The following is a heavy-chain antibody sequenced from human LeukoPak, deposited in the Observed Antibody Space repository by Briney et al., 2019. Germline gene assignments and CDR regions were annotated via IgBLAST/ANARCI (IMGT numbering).Heavy chain of an antibody. CDR2: INPSSGDT. Sequence: GASVKVSCKASGYTFTGYYMHWVRQAPGQGLEWMGWINPSSGDTNSAQKFQGRVTMTRDTSISTAYMELSRLRSDDTAVYYCARSRMSDAFDIWGQGTMVTVSS. V-gene: IGHV1-2*02. J-gene: IGHJ3*02. CDR3: ARSRMSDAFDI. CDR1: GYTFTGYY. D-gene: IGHD2/OR15-2a*01.